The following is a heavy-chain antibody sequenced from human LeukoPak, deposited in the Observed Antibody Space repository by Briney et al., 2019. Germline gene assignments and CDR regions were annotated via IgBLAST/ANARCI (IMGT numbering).Heavy chain of an antibody. J-gene: IGHJ1*01. CDR3: ARAPSEIGGYYPEYFRH. CDR2: IESDGST. Sequence: PGGSLGLSCAASGFTFSSYWMHWVRQAPGKGLVWVSRIESDGSTRYADSVKGRFTISRDNAKNTVSLQMNSLRAEDTGVYYCARAPSEIGGYYPEYFRHWGQGTLVTVSP. V-gene: IGHV3-74*01. CDR1: GFTFSSYW. D-gene: IGHD3-22*01.